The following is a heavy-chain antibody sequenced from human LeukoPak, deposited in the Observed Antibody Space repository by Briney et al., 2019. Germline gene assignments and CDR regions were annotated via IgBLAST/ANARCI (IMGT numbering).Heavy chain of an antibody. V-gene: IGHV3-30*02. CDR3: AKGSTFGSGYYYYFDY. D-gene: IGHD3-3*01. Sequence: GGSLRLSCAASGFTFSSYGMHWVRQAPGKGLEWVAFIRYDGSNKYYADSVKGRFTISRDNAKNSLYLQMNSLRAEDTALYYCAKGSTFGSGYYYYFDYWGQGTLVTVSS. CDR1: GFTFSSYG. CDR2: IRYDGSNK. J-gene: IGHJ4*02.